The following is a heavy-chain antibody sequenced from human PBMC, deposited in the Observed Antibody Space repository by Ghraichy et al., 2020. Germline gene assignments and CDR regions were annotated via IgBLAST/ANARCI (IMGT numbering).Heavy chain of an antibody. CDR3: ARMVTDTAMALDY. CDR1: GGSISSYY. V-gene: IGHV4-59*01. J-gene: IGHJ4*02. D-gene: IGHD5-18*01. Sequence: SETLSLTCTVSGGSISSYYWSWIRQPPGKGLEWIGYIYYSGSTNYNPSLKSRVTISVDTSKNQFSLKLSSVTAADTAVYYCARMVTDTAMALDYWGQGTLVTVSS. CDR2: IYYSGST.